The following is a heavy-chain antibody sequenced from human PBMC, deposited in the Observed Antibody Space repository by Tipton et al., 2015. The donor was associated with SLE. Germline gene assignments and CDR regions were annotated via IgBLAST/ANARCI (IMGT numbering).Heavy chain of an antibody. CDR1: GFSFSSYS. V-gene: IGHV3-21*01. CDR2: ISTSSSDI. D-gene: IGHD6-13*01. J-gene: IGHJ6*02. CDR3: ARVHSSSWYYYYYGMDV. Sequence: SLRLSCAASGFSFSSYSMNWVRQAPGKGLEWVSSISTSSSDIYYADSVKGRFTISRDNAKNSLYLQMNSLRAEDTAVYYCARVHSSSWYYYYYGMDVWGQGTTVTVSS.